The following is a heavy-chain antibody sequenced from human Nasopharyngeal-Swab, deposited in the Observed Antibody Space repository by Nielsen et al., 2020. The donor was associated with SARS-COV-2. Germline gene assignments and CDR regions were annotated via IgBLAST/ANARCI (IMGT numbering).Heavy chain of an antibody. D-gene: IGHD6-19*01. V-gene: IGHV3-9*01. J-gene: IGHJ2*01. CDR1: GFTFDDYA. CDR3: AKDEAGDWYFDL. Sequence: SLKISCAASGFTFDDYAMHWVRQAPGKGLEWVSGISWNSGSIGYADSVKGRFTISRDNAKNSLYLQMNSLRAEDTALYYCAKDEAGDWYFDLWGRGTLVTVSS. CDR2: ISWNSGSI.